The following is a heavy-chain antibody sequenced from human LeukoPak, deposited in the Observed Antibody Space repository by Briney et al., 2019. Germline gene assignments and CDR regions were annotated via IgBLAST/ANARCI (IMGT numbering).Heavy chain of an antibody. D-gene: IGHD3-3*01. CDR2: VSDSGGST. Sequence: GGSLRLSCAASGFTFSNYAMSWVRQAPGKGLEWVSVVSDSGGSTYYADSVKGRFTISRDNSKNTLYLQMNSLRAEDTAVYYCAKGGRFLEWLSFDYWGQGSLVTVSS. CDR3: AKGGRFLEWLSFDY. J-gene: IGHJ4*02. V-gene: IGHV3-23*01. CDR1: GFTFSNYA.